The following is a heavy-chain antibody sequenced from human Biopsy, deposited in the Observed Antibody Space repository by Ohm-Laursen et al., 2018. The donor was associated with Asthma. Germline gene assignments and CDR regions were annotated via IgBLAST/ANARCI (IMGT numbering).Heavy chain of an antibody. CDR3: ARAVDYSHYYGIDV. CDR1: GYTFNSAG. Sequence: ASVKVSCKTSGYTFNSAGITWVRQAPGQGLKWMGWISVYNGNTKVAQKLQDRVTMITDTSTSTVYMELRSLRSDDTAVYFCARAVDYSHYYGIDVWGQGTTVTVS. V-gene: IGHV1-18*01. D-gene: IGHD3-10*01. J-gene: IGHJ6*02. CDR2: ISVYNGNT.